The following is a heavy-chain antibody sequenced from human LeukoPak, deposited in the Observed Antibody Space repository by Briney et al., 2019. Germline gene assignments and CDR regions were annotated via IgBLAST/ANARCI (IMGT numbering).Heavy chain of an antibody. CDR3: AREEREWYYYDSSGYYFGWSDY. CDR1: GYTFTGYY. V-gene: IGHV1-2*06. Sequence: GASVKVSCKASGYTFTGYYMHWLRQAPGQGLEWMGRINPNSGGTNYAQKFRGRVTMTRDTSISTAYMELSRLRSDDTAVYYCAREEREWYYYDSSGYYFGWSDYWGQGTLVTVSS. D-gene: IGHD3-22*01. CDR2: INPNSGGT. J-gene: IGHJ4*02.